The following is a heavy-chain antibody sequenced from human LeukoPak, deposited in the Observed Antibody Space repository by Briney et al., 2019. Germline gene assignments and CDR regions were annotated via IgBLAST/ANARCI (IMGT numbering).Heavy chain of an antibody. CDR2: ISSSGSTI. D-gene: IGHD1-26*01. V-gene: IGHV3-48*03. J-gene: IGHJ4*02. Sequence: GGSLRLSCAASEFTFSSYEMNWVRQAPGKGLEWVSYISSSGSTIYYADSVKGRFTISRDNSKNTLYLQMNSLRAEDTAVYYCAAAGSVGALGAYYWGQGTLVTVSS. CDR3: AAAGSVGALGAYY. CDR1: EFTFSSYE.